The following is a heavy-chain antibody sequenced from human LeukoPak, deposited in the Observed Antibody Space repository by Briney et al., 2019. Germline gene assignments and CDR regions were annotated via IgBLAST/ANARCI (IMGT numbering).Heavy chain of an antibody. D-gene: IGHD4-23*01. V-gene: IGHV3-64*01. CDR2: ISSNGGST. J-gene: IGHJ4*02. Sequence: GGSLRLSCAASGLTFSSYAMHWVRQAPGKGLEYVSAISSNGGSTYYANSVKGRFTISRDNSKNTLYLQMGSLRAEDMAVYYCARLGGYFDYWGQGTLVTVSS. CDR1: GLTFSSYA. CDR3: ARLGGYFDY.